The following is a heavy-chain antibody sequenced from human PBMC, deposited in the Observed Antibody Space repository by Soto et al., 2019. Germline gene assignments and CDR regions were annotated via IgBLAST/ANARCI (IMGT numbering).Heavy chain of an antibody. J-gene: IGHJ5*02. V-gene: IGHV4-39*01. CDR3: ARGISAAGTVRNWFDP. D-gene: IGHD6-13*01. Sequence: PSETLSLTCTVSGGSFSSNRYYWGWIRHPPGKGLEWIGSIFYTGSTYYNPSLRGRVTISVDTPKNQFSLKLSSLTAADTAVYYCARGISAAGTVRNWFDPWGQGTLVTVSS. CDR1: GGSFSSNRYY. CDR2: IFYTGST.